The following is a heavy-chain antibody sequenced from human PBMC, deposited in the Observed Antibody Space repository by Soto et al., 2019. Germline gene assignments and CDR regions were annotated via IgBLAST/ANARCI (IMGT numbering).Heavy chain of an antibody. Sequence: SVKVSCKASGGTFGNSAISWVRQAPGQGLEWMGGIIPIFSTPDYAQKFQGRVTITADESTSTAYMELTSLRSEDTAVYYCARAVAVAADFDYWGQGTLVTVSS. CDR1: GGTFGNSA. V-gene: IGHV1-69*13. J-gene: IGHJ4*02. CDR2: IIPIFSTP. CDR3: ARAVAVAADFDY. D-gene: IGHD6-19*01.